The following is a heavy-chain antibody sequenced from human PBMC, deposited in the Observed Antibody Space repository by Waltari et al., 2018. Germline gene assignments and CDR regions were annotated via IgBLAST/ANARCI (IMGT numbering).Heavy chain of an antibody. Sequence: QVQLQPWGAGLLKPSETLSLTCAVYGGSFSGYYWRWVRQPPGKGLEWIGEINHVGSTSYNPYLQSRLTIAVDTSKNQFSLKLSSVTAADTAVYYCARGFQEQLYPHYYYYGMDVWGQGTTVTVSS. CDR2: INHVGST. CDR3: ARGFQEQLYPHYYYYGMDV. D-gene: IGHD6-6*01. J-gene: IGHJ6*02. V-gene: IGHV4-34*01. CDR1: GGSFSGYY.